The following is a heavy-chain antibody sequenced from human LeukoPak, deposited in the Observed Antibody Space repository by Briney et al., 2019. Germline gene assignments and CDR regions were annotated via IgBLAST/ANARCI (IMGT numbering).Heavy chain of an antibody. CDR3: ARDYDYASDY. D-gene: IGHD3-16*01. CDR2: ISSNGGST. V-gene: IGHV3-64*01. Sequence: PGGSLRLSCAASGFTFSSYAMHWVRQAPGKGLEYVSAISSNGGSTYYANSVKGRFTISRDNSKNTLYLQMGSLRAEDMAVYYCARDYDYASDYWGQGTLVTVSS. CDR1: GFTFSSYA. J-gene: IGHJ4*02.